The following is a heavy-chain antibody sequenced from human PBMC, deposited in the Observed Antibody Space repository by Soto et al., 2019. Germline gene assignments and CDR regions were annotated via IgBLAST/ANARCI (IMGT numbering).Heavy chain of an antibody. CDR1: GFTFSSYS. D-gene: IGHD3-16*02. V-gene: IGHV3-21*01. CDR3: ARDVGPLGELSGSLNY. CDR2: ISSSSSYI. J-gene: IGHJ4*02. Sequence: GGSLRLSCAASGFTFSSYSMNWVRQAPGKGLEWVSSISSSSSYIYYADSVKGRFTISRDNAKNSLYLQMNSLRAEDTAVYYCARDVGPLGELSGSLNYWGQGTLVTVSS.